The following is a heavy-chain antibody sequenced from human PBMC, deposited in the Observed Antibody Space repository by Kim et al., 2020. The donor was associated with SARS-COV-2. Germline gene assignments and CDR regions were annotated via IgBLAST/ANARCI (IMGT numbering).Heavy chain of an antibody. CDR3: ARADPHLGQWLFHFDY. D-gene: IGHD6-19*01. CDR1: GGSISSYY. V-gene: IGHV4-59*13. CDR2: IYYSGST. Sequence: SETLSLTCTVSGGSISSYYWSWIRQPPGKGLEWIGYIYYSGSTNYNPSLKSRVTISVDTSKNQFSLKLSSVTAADTAVYYCARADPHLGQWLFHFDYWGQGTLVTVSS. J-gene: IGHJ4*02.